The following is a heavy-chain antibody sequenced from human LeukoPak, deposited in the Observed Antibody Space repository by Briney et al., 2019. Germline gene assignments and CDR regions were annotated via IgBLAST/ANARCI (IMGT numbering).Heavy chain of an antibody. CDR1: GFSFSDYN. CDR3: LRGTSFGRGPFDY. CDR2: ISSTSGTI. Sequence: GGSLRLSCAASGFSFSDYNMHWGRQAPGKGLEWVAYISSTSGTIHYADSVKGRFTISRDNAKNSLYLRMNSLRVEDTAVYFCLRGTSFGRGPFDYWGQGALVTVSS. J-gene: IGHJ4*02. D-gene: IGHD3-3*01. V-gene: IGHV3-48*04.